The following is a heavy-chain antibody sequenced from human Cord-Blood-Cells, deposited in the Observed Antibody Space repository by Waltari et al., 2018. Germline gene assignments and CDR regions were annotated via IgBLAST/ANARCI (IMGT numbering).Heavy chain of an antibody. D-gene: IGHD6-6*01. J-gene: IGHJ4*02. CDR1: GGTFSSYA. Sequence: QVQLVQSGAEVKKPGSSVKVSCKASGGTFSSYAFRWVRQARGQGLEWMGGIIPIFGTANYAQKFQGRVTITADESTSTAYMELSSLRSEDTAVYYCARDNQDSSSIDYWGQGTLVTVSS. CDR3: ARDNQDSSSIDY. CDR2: IIPIFGTA. V-gene: IGHV1-69*01.